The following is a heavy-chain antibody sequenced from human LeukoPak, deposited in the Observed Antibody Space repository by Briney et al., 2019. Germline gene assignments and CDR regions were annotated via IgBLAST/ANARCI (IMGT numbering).Heavy chain of an antibody. Sequence: GGSLRLSCAASGFTFRNYVIHWVRQAPGKGLEWVAVTSSDLNVKLYADSVKGRFTISKDNAKNTVYLQMNNLRAEDTAVYYCTRNSLGYWGLGTLVTVSS. CDR1: GFTFRNYV. CDR2: TSSDLNVK. J-gene: IGHJ4*02. V-gene: IGHV3-30-3*01. CDR3: TRNSLGY.